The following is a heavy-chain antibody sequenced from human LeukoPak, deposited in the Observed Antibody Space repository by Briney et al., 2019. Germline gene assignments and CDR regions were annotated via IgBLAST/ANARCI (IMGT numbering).Heavy chain of an antibody. J-gene: IGHJ4*02. Sequence: ASVKVSCKASGYTFTGYYMHWVRQAPGQGLEWMGRINPNSGGTNYAQKFQGRVTMTRDTSISTAYMELSRLRSDDTAVYYCARGLAYDFWSGYFDYWGQGTLVTVSS. V-gene: IGHV1-2*06. D-gene: IGHD3-3*01. CDR3: ARGLAYDFWSGYFDY. CDR2: INPNSGGT. CDR1: GYTFTGYY.